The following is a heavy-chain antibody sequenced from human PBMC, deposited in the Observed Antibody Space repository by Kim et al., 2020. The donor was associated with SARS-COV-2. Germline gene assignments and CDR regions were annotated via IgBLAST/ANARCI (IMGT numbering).Heavy chain of an antibody. CDR2: INHSGST. Sequence: SETLSLTCAVYGGSFSGYYWSWIRQPPGKGLEWIGEINHSGSTNYNPSLKSRVTISVDTSKNQFSLKLSSVTAADTAVYYCARSSIATTPARANHFDYWGQGTLVTVSS. V-gene: IGHV4-34*01. J-gene: IGHJ4*02. CDR3: ARSSIATTPARANHFDY. CDR1: GGSFSGYY. D-gene: IGHD6-6*01.